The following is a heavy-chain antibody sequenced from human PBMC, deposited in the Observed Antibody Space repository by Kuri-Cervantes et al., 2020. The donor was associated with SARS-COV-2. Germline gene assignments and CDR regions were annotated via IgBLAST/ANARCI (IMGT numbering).Heavy chain of an antibody. D-gene: IGHD3-22*01. CDR2: INHSGST. CDR1: GGSFSGYY. V-gene: IGHV4-34*01. J-gene: IGHJ5*02. CDR3: ALVAVYYDSSGYYYWFDP. Sequence: SETLSLTCAAYGGSFSGYYWSWIRQPPGKGLEWIGEINHSGSTNYNPSLKSRVTISVDTSKNQFSLKLSSVTAADTAVYYCALVAVYYDSSGYYYWFDPWGQGTLVTGSS.